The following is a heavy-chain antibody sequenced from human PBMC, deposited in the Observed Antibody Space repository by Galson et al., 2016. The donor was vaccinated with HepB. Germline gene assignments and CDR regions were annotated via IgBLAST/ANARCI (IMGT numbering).Heavy chain of an antibody. CDR1: GFTFSQAW. D-gene: IGHD3-9*01. J-gene: IGHJ5*02. V-gene: IGHV3-15*01. CDR2: IKSKSDGGTT. Sequence: SLRLSCAASGFTFSQAWMSWVRQAPGKGLEWVGRIKSKSDGGTTDYAAPLKGRFTIPRDDSQNILYLQMNSLKTEDTAVYYCTAYQGRYVDLDNWFDPWGQGTLGTVSS. CDR3: TAYQGRYVDLDNWFDP.